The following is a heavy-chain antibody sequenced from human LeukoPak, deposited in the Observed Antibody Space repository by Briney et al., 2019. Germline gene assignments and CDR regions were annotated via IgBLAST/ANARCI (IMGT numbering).Heavy chain of an antibody. V-gene: IGHV3-20*04. D-gene: IGHD1-1*01. CDR2: INWNGGST. CDR3: AKGLERESRLDS. Sequence: GGSLRLSCAASGFTFDDYGMSWVRQAPGKGLEWVSGINWNGGSTGYADSVKGRFTISRDNSKNTLYLQMNSLRAEDTALYYCAKGLERESRLDSWGQGTLVTVSS. J-gene: IGHJ4*02. CDR1: GFTFDDYG.